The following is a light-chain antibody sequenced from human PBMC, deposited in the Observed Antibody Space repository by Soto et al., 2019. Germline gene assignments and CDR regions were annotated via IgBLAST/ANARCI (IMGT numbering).Light chain of an antibody. CDR2: QDN. Sequence: SSELTQPPSVSVSPGQTASITCSGDKLGDKYVCWYQQKPGQSPVLVIYQDNKRPSGIPERFSGSNSGNTATLTISGTQAMDEADYYCQACDSSTVVFGGGTKLTVL. J-gene: IGLJ2*01. CDR1: KLGDKY. CDR3: QACDSSTVV. V-gene: IGLV3-1*01.